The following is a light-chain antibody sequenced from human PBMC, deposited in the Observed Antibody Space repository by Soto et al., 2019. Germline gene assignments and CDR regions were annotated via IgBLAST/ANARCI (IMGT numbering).Light chain of an antibody. CDR1: QNISSY. V-gene: IGKV1-39*01. J-gene: IGKJ4*01. CDR2: AAS. Sequence: DIQMTQSPSSLSASVGDRITITCRASQNISSYLNWYQQKPGKAPKLLIYAASSLQSGVPSRFSGSASGTDFTLPISSLQPEDCATYYCQQSFGTPLTFGGGTKVEIK. CDR3: QQSFGTPLT.